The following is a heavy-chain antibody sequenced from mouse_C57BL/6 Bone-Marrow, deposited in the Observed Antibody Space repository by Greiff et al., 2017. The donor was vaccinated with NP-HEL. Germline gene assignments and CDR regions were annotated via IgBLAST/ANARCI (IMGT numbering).Heavy chain of an antibody. D-gene: IGHD2-4*01. V-gene: IGHV1-15*01. CDR2: IDPETGGT. CDR3: TAYDYDERVWYFDY. J-gene: IGHJ2*01. CDR1: GYTFTDYE. Sequence: QVQLQQSGAELVRPGASVTLSCKASGYTFTDYEMHWVKQTPVHGLEWIGAIDPETGGTAYNQKFKGKAILTADKSSSTAYMELRSLTSEDSAVYYCTAYDYDERVWYFDYWGQGTTLTVSS.